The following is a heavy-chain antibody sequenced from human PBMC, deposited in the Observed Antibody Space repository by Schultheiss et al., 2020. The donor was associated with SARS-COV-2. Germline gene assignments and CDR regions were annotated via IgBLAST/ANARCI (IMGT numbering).Heavy chain of an antibody. Sequence: SETLSLTCTVSGGSISSSSYYWGWIRQPPGKGLEWIGYIYYSGSTNYNPSLKSRVTMSVDTSKNQFSLKLSSVTAADTAVYYCARTYCSSTSCLYGYYYYYMDVWGKGTTVTVAS. CDR1: GGSISSSSYY. CDR2: IYYSGST. CDR3: ARTYCSSTSCLYGYYYYYMDV. D-gene: IGHD2-2*01. J-gene: IGHJ6*03. V-gene: IGHV4-61*05.